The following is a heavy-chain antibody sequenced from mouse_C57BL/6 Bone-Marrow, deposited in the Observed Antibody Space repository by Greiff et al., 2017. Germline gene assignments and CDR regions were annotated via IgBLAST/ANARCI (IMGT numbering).Heavy chain of an antibody. Sequence: VQLQQSGAELARPGASVKLSCKASGYTFTSSGISWVKQRTGQGLEWIGEIYPRSGNTYYNEKFKGKATLTADKSSSTAYMELRSLTSEDSAVYFCARWYYSNYLYAMDYWGQGTSVTVSS. CDR3: ARWYYSNYLYAMDY. J-gene: IGHJ4*01. CDR2: IYPRSGNT. CDR1: GYTFTSSG. D-gene: IGHD2-5*01. V-gene: IGHV1-81*01.